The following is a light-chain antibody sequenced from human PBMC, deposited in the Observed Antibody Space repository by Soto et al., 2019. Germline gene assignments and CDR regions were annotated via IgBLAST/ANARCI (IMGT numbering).Light chain of an antibody. CDR3: QHYYDVPYT. CDR2: WAS. CDR1: QSVLYSSNNKNY. Sequence: DIVMTQSPDSLAVCLSERATINCKSSQSVLYSSNNKNYLAWFQQKPGQPPKLLIYWASTRESGVPDRFSGSGSGTDFTLTVSSLQAEDVAVYYCQHYYDVPYTFGQGTKLEIK. V-gene: IGKV4-1*01. J-gene: IGKJ2*01.